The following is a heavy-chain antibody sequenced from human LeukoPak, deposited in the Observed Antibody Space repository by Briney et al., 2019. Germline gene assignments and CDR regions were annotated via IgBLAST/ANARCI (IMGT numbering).Heavy chain of an antibody. CDR2: ISYDGSNK. CDR3: AKDARDIYGSGSYYFDY. V-gene: IGHV3-30*18. D-gene: IGHD3-10*01. J-gene: IGHJ4*02. Sequence: GRSLRLSCAASGFTFSSYGMHWVRQAPGKGLEWVAVISYDGSNKYYADSVKGRFTISRDNSKNTLYLQMNSLRTEDTAVYYCAKDARDIYGSGSYYFDYWGQGTLVTVSS. CDR1: GFTFSSYG.